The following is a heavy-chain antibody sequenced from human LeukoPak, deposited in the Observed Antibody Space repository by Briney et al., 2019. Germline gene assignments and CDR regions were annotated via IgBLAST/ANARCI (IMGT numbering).Heavy chain of an antibody. CDR2: IYSGGST. CDR1: GFTVSCNY. CDR3: ARESNFCRGNYFDY. Sequence: PGGSLRLSCAASGFTVSCNYMSWVRQAPGKGLDWVSVIYSGGSTYYADSVKGRFTISRDNSKNTLYFQMNSLRAEDTAVYYCARESNFCRGNYFDYWGQGTLVTVSS. J-gene: IGHJ4*02. D-gene: IGHD3-3*01. V-gene: IGHV3-66*02.